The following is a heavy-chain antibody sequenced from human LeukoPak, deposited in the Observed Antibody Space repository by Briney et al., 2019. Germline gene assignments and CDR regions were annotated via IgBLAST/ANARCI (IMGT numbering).Heavy chain of an antibody. Sequence: SETLSLTCAVYGGSFSGYYWSWIRQPPGKGLEWIGEINHSGSTNYNPSLKSRVTISVDTSKNQFSLKLSSVTAADTAVYYCARGFTVTSRYFDYWGQGTLVTVSS. CDR2: INHSGST. CDR3: ARGFTVTSRYFDY. V-gene: IGHV4-34*01. D-gene: IGHD4-11*01. J-gene: IGHJ4*02. CDR1: GGSFSGYY.